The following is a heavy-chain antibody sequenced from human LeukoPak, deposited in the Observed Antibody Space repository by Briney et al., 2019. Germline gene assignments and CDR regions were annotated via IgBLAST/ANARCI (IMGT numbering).Heavy chain of an antibody. J-gene: IGHJ5*02. V-gene: IGHV5-51*01. CDR3: ARGFGAPVSTVLFDP. Sequence: GESMQICCKGSGNSFTKYWIGWVRQMPGKGLEWMGIIYPGDSDTRYSPSFQGQVTISVDKSISTAYLQWSSLRASDTAMYYCARGFGAPVSTVLFDPWGQGTLVTVSS. CDR1: GNSFTKYW. CDR2: IYPGDSDT. D-gene: IGHD3-10*01.